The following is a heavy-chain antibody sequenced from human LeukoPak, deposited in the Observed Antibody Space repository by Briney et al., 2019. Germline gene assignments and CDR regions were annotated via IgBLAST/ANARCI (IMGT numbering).Heavy chain of an antibody. CDR1: GGSISSYY. Sequence: SVTLSLTCTVSGGSISSYYWSWIRQPPGKGLEWIGYIYYSGSTNYNPSLKSRVTISVDTSKNQFSLKLSSVTAADTAVYYCASTTSPDTYYYDSSGGGFDYWGQGNLVTVSS. V-gene: IGHV4-59*08. D-gene: IGHD3-22*01. CDR3: ASTTSPDTYYYDSSGGGFDY. CDR2: IYYSGST. J-gene: IGHJ4*02.